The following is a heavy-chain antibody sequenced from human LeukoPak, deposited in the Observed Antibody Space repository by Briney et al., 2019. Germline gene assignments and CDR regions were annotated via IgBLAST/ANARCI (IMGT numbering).Heavy chain of an antibody. J-gene: IGHJ4*02. CDR2: ISSSSDYI. CDR1: GFTFSTYI. Sequence: PGGSLRLSCAASGFTFSTYIMNWVRQAPGKGLEWVSSISSSSDYIYYVDSVKGRFTISRDNAKNSLYLQMNSLRAEDTAVYYCARDKMATITGYYDYWGQGTLVTVSS. D-gene: IGHD5-24*01. CDR3: ARDKMATITGYYDY. V-gene: IGHV3-21*04.